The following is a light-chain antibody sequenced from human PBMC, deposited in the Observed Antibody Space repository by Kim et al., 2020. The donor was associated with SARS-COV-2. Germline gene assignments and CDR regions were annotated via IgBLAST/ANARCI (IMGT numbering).Light chain of an antibody. Sequence: GTVTLTFASSTGAVTSGYYPNWCQQKTGQAPRALIYSTTNKHSWTPARFSGSLLGGKAALTLSSVQPEDEADYYCLLHCGGTQFWVFGGGTQLTVL. J-gene: IGLJ3*02. CDR2: STT. CDR1: TGAVTSGYY. V-gene: IGLV7-43*01. CDR3: LLHCGGTQFWV.